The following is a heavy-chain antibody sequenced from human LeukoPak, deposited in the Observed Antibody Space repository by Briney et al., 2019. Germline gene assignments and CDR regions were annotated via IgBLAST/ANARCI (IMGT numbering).Heavy chain of an antibody. CDR2: IGTGGDT. CDR3: ARGSNLGFEP. D-gene: IGHD5-24*01. V-gene: IGHV3-13*04. Sequence: PGRSLRLSCAASGFTFSSYDMHWVRQPAGEGLQWVSGIGTGGDTYYAGSVKGRFTISRENAKNSMYLQMNSLRGDDTAVYFCARGSNLGFEPWGQGTLVTVSS. J-gene: IGHJ5*02. CDR1: GFTFSSYD.